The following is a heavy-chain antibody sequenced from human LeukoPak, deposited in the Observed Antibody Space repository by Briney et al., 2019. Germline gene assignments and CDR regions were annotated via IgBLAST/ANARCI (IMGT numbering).Heavy chain of an antibody. V-gene: IGHV4-59*01. CDR3: ARASETAMVTL. J-gene: IGHJ4*02. CDR2: IYYTGST. CDR1: GGSISTYY. Sequence: PSETLSLTCTVSGGSISTYYWSWIRQPPGKGLEWIGYIYYTGSTSYNPSLKSRVTMSLDASKNQFSLELNSVTPADTAVYYCARASETAMVTLWGQGTLVTVSS. D-gene: IGHD5-18*01.